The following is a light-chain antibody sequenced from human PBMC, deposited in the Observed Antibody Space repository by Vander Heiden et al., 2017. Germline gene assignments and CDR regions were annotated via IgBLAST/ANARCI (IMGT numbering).Light chain of an antibody. V-gene: IGKV1-9*01. CDR1: QGIRSS. Sequence: DIQLTQSPSFLSASVGDRVTITCRASQGIRSSLAWYQQKPGKAPKLLIYAASTLQSGVPSRFSGSGSGTEFALTISSLQPEDFATYYCQQLNSSPITFGGGTKVXNK. CDR2: AAS. CDR3: QQLNSSPIT. J-gene: IGKJ4*01.